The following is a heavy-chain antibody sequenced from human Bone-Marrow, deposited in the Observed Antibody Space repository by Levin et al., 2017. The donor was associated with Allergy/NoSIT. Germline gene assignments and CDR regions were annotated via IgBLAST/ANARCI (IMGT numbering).Heavy chain of an antibody. CDR2: IDPSDSYT. Sequence: GESLKISCKDSGYSFTSYWISWVRQMPGKGLEWMGRIDPSDSYTNYSPSFQGHVTISADKSISTAYLQWSSLKASDTAMYYCATTHRSSWYLPLVWGKGSTVSVSS. D-gene: IGHD6-13*01. V-gene: IGHV5-10-1*01. CDR3: ATTHRSSWYLPLV. CDR1: GYSFTSYW. J-gene: IGHJ6*04.